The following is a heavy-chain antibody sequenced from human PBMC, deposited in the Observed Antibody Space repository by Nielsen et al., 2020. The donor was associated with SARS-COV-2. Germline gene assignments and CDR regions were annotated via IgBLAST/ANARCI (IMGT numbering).Heavy chain of an antibody. CDR2: IYSGGST. CDR1: GFTVSSNY. J-gene: IGHJ6*02. V-gene: IGHV3-53*01. D-gene: IGHD4-17*01. Sequence: GESLKISCAASGFTVSSNYMSWVRQAPGKGLEWVSVIYSGGSTYYADSVKGRFTISRDNSKNTLYLQMNSLRAEDTAVYYCARASADYGDYGPPDYGMDVWGQGTTVTVSS. CDR3: ARASADYGDYGPPDYGMDV.